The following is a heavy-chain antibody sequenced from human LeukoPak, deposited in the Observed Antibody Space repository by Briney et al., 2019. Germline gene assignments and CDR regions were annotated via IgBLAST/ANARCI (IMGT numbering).Heavy chain of an antibody. CDR3: ARSMRSGSYYPYVLDY. V-gene: IGHV1-2*02. CDR2: INPNNGAT. D-gene: IGHD3-10*01. J-gene: IGHJ4*02. CDR1: GYTFSDYY. Sequence: ASLKVSCKASGYTFSDYYMHWVRQAPGQGLEWMGWINPNNGATNYAQRFQGRVTMTRDTSISTVHMELSRLRADDTAVYYCARSMRSGSYYPYVLDYWGQGTLVTVSS.